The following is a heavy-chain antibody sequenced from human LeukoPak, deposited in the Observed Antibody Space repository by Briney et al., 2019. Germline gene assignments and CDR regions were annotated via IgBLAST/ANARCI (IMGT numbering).Heavy chain of an antibody. V-gene: IGHV4-4*07. J-gene: IGHJ4*02. D-gene: IGHD6-19*01. CDR1: GGSISGYY. Sequence: SETLSFTCTVSGGSISGYYWSWIRQPAGKGLEWIGRVYSSGSTNYNPSLSSRVTISVDTSKNQFSLKLSSVTAADTAVYYCARGFSSWSSDYWGQGTLVTVSS. CDR3: ARGFSSWSSDY. CDR2: VYSSGST.